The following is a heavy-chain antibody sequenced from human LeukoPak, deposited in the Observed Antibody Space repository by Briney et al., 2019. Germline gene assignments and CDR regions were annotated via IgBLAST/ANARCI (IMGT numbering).Heavy chain of an antibody. D-gene: IGHD1-26*01. J-gene: IGHJ4*02. CDR2: IYYSGST. CDR3: ARHVRGVGIDY. Sequence: PSETLSLTYTVSGGSISSYYWSWIRQPPGKGLEWIGYIYYSGSTNYNPSLKSRVTISVDTSKNQFSLKLSSVTAADTAVYYCARHVRGVGIDYWSQGTLVTVSS. CDR1: GGSISSYY. V-gene: IGHV4-59*08.